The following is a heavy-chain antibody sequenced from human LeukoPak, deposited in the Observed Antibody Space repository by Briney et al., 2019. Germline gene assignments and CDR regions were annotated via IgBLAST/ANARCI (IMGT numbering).Heavy chain of an antibody. Sequence: ASVKVSCKASGYTFTSYDINWVRQATGQGLEWMGWMNPNSGNTGYAQKFQGRVTITRNTSISTAYMELSSLRSEDTAVYYCARGRGDIAAAGQDHYYYYYMDVWGKGTTVTVSS. J-gene: IGHJ6*03. CDR2: MNPNSGNT. CDR3: ARGRGDIAAAGQDHYYYYYMDV. V-gene: IGHV1-8*03. D-gene: IGHD6-13*01. CDR1: GYTFTSYD.